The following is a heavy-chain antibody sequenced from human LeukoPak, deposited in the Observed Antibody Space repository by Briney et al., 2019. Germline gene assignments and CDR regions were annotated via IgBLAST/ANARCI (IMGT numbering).Heavy chain of an antibody. CDR3: ARHRYCTNGVCHLVPRAFDP. CDR2: IYYSGST. Sequence: SETLSLTCTVSGGSISSSNYYWGWIRQPPGKGLEWIGSIYYSGSTYYNPSLKSRVTISVDTSKNQFSLKLSSVTAADTAVYYCARHRYCTNGVCHLVPRAFDPWGQGTLVTVSS. CDR1: GGSISSSNYY. V-gene: IGHV4-39*01. J-gene: IGHJ5*02. D-gene: IGHD2-8*01.